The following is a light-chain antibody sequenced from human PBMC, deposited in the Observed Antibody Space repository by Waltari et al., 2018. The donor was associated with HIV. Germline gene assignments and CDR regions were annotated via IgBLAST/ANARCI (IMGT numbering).Light chain of an antibody. J-gene: IGLJ2*01. Sequence: QSAVTQPRSGSGSPGQSVTISCPVTSSDVGGYNYVSWYQQHPGKAPKLIIYDVSKRPSGVPERFSGSKSRNTASLTISGLQAEDEADYYCCSYAGSYTLVFGGGTKLTVL. CDR1: SSDVGGYNY. CDR2: DVS. V-gene: IGLV2-11*01. CDR3: CSYAGSYTLV.